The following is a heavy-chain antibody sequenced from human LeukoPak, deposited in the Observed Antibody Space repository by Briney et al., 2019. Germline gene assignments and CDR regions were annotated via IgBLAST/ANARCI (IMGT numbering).Heavy chain of an antibody. CDR3: ARTSYGNYASRAFDI. CDR2: IYYSGST. Sequence: SETLSLTCTVSGGSISSSSYYWGWIRQPPGKGLEWIGSIYYSGSTYYNPSLKSRVTISVDTSKNQFSLKLSSVTAADTAVYYCARTSYGNYASRAFDIWGQGTMVTVSS. V-gene: IGHV4-39*07. CDR1: GGSISSSSYY. D-gene: IGHD4-11*01. J-gene: IGHJ3*02.